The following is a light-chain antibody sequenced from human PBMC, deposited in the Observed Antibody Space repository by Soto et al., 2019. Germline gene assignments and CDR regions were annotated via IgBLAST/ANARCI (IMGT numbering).Light chain of an antibody. CDR1: QSVSSSY. CDR2: GAS. Sequence: EIVLTESPATLSLAPGERATLSCRASQSVSSSYLAWYQQKPGQAPRLLIYGASSRATGIPDRFSGSGSGTDFTLTISRLEPEDFAVYYCQQYGSSPRKFGQGTKVDI. CDR3: QQYGSSPRK. V-gene: IGKV3-20*01. J-gene: IGKJ1*01.